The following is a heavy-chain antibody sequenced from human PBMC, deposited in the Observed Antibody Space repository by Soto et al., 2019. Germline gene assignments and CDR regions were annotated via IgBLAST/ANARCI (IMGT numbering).Heavy chain of an antibody. CDR2: IYYSGST. V-gene: IGHV4-59*08. CDR3: ARAKAPLYSSSWYWFDP. CDR1: GGSISSYY. Sequence: SETLSLTCTVPGGSISSYYWSWIGQPPGKGLEWIGYIYYSGSTNYNPSLKSRVTISVDTSKNQFSLKLSSVTAADTAVYYCARAKAPLYSSSWYWFDPWGQGTLVTVS. D-gene: IGHD6-13*01. J-gene: IGHJ5*02.